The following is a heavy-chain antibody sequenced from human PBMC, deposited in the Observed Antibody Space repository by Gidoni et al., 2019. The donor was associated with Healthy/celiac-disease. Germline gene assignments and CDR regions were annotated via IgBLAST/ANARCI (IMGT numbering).Heavy chain of an antibody. CDR3: ARQPVVVAAFEGAFDI. CDR1: GYSFTTYW. D-gene: IGHD2-15*01. Sequence: EVQLVQSGAEVKKPGESLKISCKGSGYSFTTYWIGWLRQMPWKGLEWIGIIYPGDSDTRYSPSFQGQVTISADKSISTAYLQWSSLKASDTAMYYCARQPVVVAAFEGAFDIWGQGTMVTVSS. CDR2: IYPGDSDT. V-gene: IGHV5-51*01. J-gene: IGHJ3*02.